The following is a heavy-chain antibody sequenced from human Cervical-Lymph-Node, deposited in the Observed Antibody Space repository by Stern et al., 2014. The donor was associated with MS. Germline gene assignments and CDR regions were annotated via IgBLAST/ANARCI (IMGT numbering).Heavy chain of an antibody. Sequence: VQLGQSGAEVKKPGESLKISCKASGYRFTTYWIDWVRQMPGKGLEWMGTIYPGDSDTRYSPSFQGQVTISSDMPTTTASLQWSSLKASDTAIYYCARSNSWYPDFSYYGMDVGGQGTTVTVSS. V-gene: IGHV5-51*04. D-gene: IGHD2/OR15-2a*01. CDR3: ARSNSWYPDFSYYGMDV. J-gene: IGHJ6*02. CDR2: IYPGDSDT. CDR1: GYRFTTYW.